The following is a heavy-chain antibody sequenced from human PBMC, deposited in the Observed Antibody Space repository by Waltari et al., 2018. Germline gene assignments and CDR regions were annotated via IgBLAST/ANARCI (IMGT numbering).Heavy chain of an antibody. Sequence: EVQLVESGGGLVQPGGSLSLSCAASGFTFSRYWMSWVRQAPGQGLEWVANIKQDGSEKYYVDSVKGRFTISRDNAKNSLYLQMNSLRAEDTAVYYCARDPYYYDSSGPRGGFDYWGQGTLVTVSS. CDR3: ARDPYYYDSSGPRGGFDY. J-gene: IGHJ4*02. CDR2: IKQDGSEK. D-gene: IGHD3-22*01. V-gene: IGHV3-7*01. CDR1: GFTFSRYW.